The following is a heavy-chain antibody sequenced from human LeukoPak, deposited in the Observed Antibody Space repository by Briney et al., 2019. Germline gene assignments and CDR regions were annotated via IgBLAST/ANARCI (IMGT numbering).Heavy chain of an antibody. Sequence: SETLSLTCTVSGGSISSYYWSWIRQPPGKGLEWIGSIYYSGSTYYNPSLKSRVTISVDTSKTQFSLNLSSVTAADTAVFYCARSYYYYFMDVWGKGTTVIVSS. CDR2: IYYSGST. CDR1: GGSISSYY. V-gene: IGHV4-59*12. CDR3: ARSYYYYFMDV. J-gene: IGHJ6*03.